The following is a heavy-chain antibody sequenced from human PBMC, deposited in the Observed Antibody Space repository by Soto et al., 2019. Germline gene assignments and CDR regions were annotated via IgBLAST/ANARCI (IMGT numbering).Heavy chain of an antibody. D-gene: IGHD3-3*01. CDR1: GGSISSGGYY. CDR3: ARDGVPEYYDFWSGYPNPTLGMDV. CDR2: IYYSGST. Sequence: SETLSLTCTVSGGSISSGGYYWSWIRQHPGKGLEWIGYIYYSGSTYYNPSLKSRVTISVDTSKNQFSLKLSSVTAVDTAVYYCARDGVPEYYDFWSGYPNPTLGMDVWGQGTTVTVSS. V-gene: IGHV4-31*03. J-gene: IGHJ6*02.